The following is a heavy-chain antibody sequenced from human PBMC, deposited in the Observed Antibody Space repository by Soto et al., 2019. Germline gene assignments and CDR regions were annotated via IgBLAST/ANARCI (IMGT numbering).Heavy chain of an antibody. V-gene: IGHV5-51*01. CDR3: ARGTTTQYFHH. Sequence: ESLKISCKGSGYSFTSYWIGWVRQVPGKGLEWMGIIYPADSDTTYSPSFQGQVTISADKSISTAYLQWSSLKASDTAMYYCARGTTTQYFHHWGQGTLVTVSS. CDR1: GYSFTSYW. D-gene: IGHD1-26*01. J-gene: IGHJ1*01. CDR2: IYPADSDT.